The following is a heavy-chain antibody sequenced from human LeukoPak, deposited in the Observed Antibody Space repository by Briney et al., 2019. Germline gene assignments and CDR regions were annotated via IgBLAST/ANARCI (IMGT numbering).Heavy chain of an antibody. Sequence: GGSLRLSCAASGFTFSSAWMFWVRQSPGKGLEWVSSISRTGNYIYYADSVKGRFTISRDNAQNSLFLQMNSLRVEDTAVYYCARVLETDCSGGSCYSGLDYWGQGTLVAVSS. V-gene: IGHV3-21*01. CDR1: GFTFSSAW. D-gene: IGHD2-15*01. CDR3: ARVLETDCSGGSCYSGLDY. CDR2: ISRTGNYI. J-gene: IGHJ4*02.